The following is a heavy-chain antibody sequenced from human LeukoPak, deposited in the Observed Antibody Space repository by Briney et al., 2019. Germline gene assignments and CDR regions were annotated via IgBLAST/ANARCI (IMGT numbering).Heavy chain of an antibody. CDR3: ARATRTLDY. CDR1: AYSISSGYY. Sequence: RPSATLSLTCPVYAYSISSGYYWGWIRQPSVPGLAGLGSVLHSGRTYYNPSLTSRFPISVDTSKHQFSLKLSSVTAADTAVYYCARATRTLDYWGQGTLFTVSS. D-gene: IGHD1-1*01. CDR2: VLHSGRT. V-gene: IGHV4-38-2*02. J-gene: IGHJ4*02.